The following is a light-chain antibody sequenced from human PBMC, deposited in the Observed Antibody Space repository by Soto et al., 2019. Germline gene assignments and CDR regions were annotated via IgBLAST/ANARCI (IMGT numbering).Light chain of an antibody. CDR3: SSYTSSSTLGV. CDR2: DVS. J-gene: IGLJ3*02. V-gene: IGLV2-14*01. Sequence: QSVLTQPASVSGSPGQSITISCTGTSSDVGGYNYVSWYQQHPGKAPKLMIYDVSNRPSGVSNRFSGSKSGNTASLTICGLQAEDEADYYCSSYTSSSTLGVFGGGTKVTVL. CDR1: SSDVGGYNY.